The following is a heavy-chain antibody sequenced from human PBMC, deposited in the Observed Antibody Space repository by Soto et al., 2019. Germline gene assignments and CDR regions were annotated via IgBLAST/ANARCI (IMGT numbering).Heavy chain of an antibody. CDR1: GFTFSSYA. Sequence: SLRLSCAASGFTFSSYAMHWVRQAPGKGLEWVAVISYDGSNKYYADSVKGRFTISRDNSKNTLYLQMNSLRAEDTAVYYCARDLRESMDVWGQGTMVTVSS. V-gene: IGHV3-30-3*01. CDR2: ISYDGSNK. J-gene: IGHJ6*02. CDR3: ARDLRESMDV.